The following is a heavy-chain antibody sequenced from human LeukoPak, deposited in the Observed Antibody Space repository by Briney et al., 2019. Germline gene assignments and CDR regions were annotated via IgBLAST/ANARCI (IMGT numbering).Heavy chain of an antibody. CDR1: GYSFIGYY. J-gene: IGHJ3*02. Sequence: ASVTVSCKASGYSFIGYYIHWVRQAPGQGLEWMGCINPNSGGANYAQKFQGRVTMTRDTSIRTVYMELSRLKSDGTAVYYCANSTNWGSIYDGFYIWGQGTMVTVAS. D-gene: IGHD7-27*01. CDR3: ANSTNWGSIYDGFYI. V-gene: IGHV1-2*02. CDR2: INPNSGGA.